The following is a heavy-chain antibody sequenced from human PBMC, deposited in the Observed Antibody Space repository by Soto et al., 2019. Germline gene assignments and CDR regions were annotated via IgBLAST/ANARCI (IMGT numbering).Heavy chain of an antibody. J-gene: IGHJ4*02. CDR3: ARMGLRHFDY. CDR2: IIPILGIA. Sequence: QVQLVQSGAEVKKPGSSVKVSCKASGSTFSSYTISWVRQAPGQGLEWMGRIIPILGIANYAQKFQGRVTITADKSTSTAYMELSSLRSEDTAVYYCARMGLRHFDYWGQGTLVTVSS. CDR1: GSTFSSYT. V-gene: IGHV1-69*02. D-gene: IGHD5-12*01.